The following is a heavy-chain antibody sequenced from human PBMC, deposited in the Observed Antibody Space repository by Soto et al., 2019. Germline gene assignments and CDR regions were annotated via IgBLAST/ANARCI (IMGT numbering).Heavy chain of an antibody. J-gene: IGHJ4*02. D-gene: IGHD3-22*01. CDR3: ARRPIQGGYYYSSGSFDY. Sequence: QVQLVQSGAEVKKPGSSVKVSCKASGGTFSSYAISWVRQAHGQGLEWMGGIIPIFGTANYAQKFQGRVTITADESTSTAYMELSSLRSEDTAVYYCARRPIQGGYYYSSGSFDYWGQGTLVTVSS. CDR1: GGTFSSYA. CDR2: IIPIFGTA. V-gene: IGHV1-69*12.